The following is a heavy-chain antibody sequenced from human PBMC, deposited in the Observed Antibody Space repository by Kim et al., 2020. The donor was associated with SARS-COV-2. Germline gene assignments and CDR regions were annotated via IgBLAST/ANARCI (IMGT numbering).Heavy chain of an antibody. D-gene: IGHD2-8*01. Sequence: SETLSLTCAVYGGSFSGYYWSWIRQPPGKGLEWIGEINHSGSTNYNPSLKSRVTISVDTSKNQFSLKLSSVTAADTAVYYCARGPVVLMVYARGAFDIWGQGTMVTVSS. CDR1: GGSFSGYY. J-gene: IGHJ3*02. CDR3: ARGPVVLMVYARGAFDI. CDR2: INHSGST. V-gene: IGHV4-34*01.